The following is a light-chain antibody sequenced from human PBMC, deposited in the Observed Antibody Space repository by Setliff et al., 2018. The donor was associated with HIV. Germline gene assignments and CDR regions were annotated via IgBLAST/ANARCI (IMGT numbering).Light chain of an antibody. CDR2: YDS. V-gene: IGLV3-21*04. CDR1: NIGSKS. J-gene: IGLJ1*01. Sequence: SYELTQPPSVSVAPGKTARITCGGNNIGSKSVHWYQQKPGQAPVLVIYYDSDRPSGIPERFSGSNSGNTATLTTSRVEAGDEADYYCQVWDSSSDHSYVLGTGTKVTVL. CDR3: QVWDSSSDHSYV.